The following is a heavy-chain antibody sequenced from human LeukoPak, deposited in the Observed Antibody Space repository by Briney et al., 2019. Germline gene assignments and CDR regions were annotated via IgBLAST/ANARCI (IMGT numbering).Heavy chain of an antibody. D-gene: IGHD1-26*01. CDR3: AREGHYPAFDY. CDR1: GYYISSGYY. Sequence: PSETLSLTCDVSGYYISSGYYWGWIRQPPGKGLEWIGSIYHTGSTYYNPSLKSRVSISVDTSKNQFSLKLSSVTAADTAVYYCAREGHYPAFDYWGQGTLVTVSS. V-gene: IGHV4-38-2*02. CDR2: IYHTGST. J-gene: IGHJ4*02.